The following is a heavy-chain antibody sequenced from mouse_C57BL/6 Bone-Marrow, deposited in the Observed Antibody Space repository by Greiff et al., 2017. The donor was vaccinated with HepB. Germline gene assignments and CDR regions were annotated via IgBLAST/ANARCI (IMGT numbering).Heavy chain of an antibody. D-gene: IGHD3-2*02. CDR3: AREENSSGYVAWFAY. Sequence: QAQLQQPGAELVKPGASVKMSCKASGYTFTSYWITWVKQRPGQGLEWIGDIYPGSGSTNYNEKFKSKATLTVDTSSCTAYMQLSSLTSEDSAVYYCAREENSSGYVAWFAYWGQGTLVTVSA. CDR1: GYTFTSYW. J-gene: IGHJ3*01. V-gene: IGHV1-55*01. CDR2: IYPGSGST.